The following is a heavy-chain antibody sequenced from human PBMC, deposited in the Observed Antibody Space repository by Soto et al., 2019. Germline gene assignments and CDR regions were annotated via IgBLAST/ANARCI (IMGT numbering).Heavy chain of an antibody. D-gene: IGHD5-12*01. CDR2: ISYDGSNK. J-gene: IGHJ4*02. Sequence: GGSLRLSCAASGFTFSSYGMHWVRQAPGKGLEWVAVISYDGSNKYYADSVKGRFTISRDNSKNTLYLQMNSLRAEDTAVYYCAKVDSGYGIDYWGQGTLVTVSS. CDR3: AKVDSGYGIDY. V-gene: IGHV3-30*18. CDR1: GFTFSSYG.